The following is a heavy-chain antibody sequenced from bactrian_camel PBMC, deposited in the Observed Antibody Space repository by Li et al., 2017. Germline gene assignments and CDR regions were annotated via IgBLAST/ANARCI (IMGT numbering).Heavy chain of an antibody. CDR3: AAGRWGGGALWRSLTPSAYNY. D-gene: IGHD1*01. CDR1: GYSSSTDC. J-gene: IGHJ4*01. Sequence: QLVESGGGSVQTGGSRRLSCVASGYSSSTDCVAWVRQAPGKEREGVVAIDRSGRTTYAESVEGRFTISQDNAENTIYLQMSSLKPEDTAMYYCAAGRWGGGALWRSLTPSAYNYWGQGTQVTVS. CDR2: IDRSGRT. V-gene: IGHV3S1*01.